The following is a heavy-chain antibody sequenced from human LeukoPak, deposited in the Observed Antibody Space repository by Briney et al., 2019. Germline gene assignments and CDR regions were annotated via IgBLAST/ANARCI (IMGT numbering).Heavy chain of an antibody. Sequence: ASVKVSCEASGSTFTGYYMHWMRQAPGQGLEWMGWINPNSGGTNYAQKFQGRVTMTRDTSISTAYMELSRLRSDDTAVYYCARDHSGWYFPNWGQGTLVTVSS. J-gene: IGHJ4*02. CDR1: GSTFTGYY. V-gene: IGHV1-2*02. CDR2: INPNSGGT. CDR3: ARDHSGWYFPN. D-gene: IGHD6-19*01.